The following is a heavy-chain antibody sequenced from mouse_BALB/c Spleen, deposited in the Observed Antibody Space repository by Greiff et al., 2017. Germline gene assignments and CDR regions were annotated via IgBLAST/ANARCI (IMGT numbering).Heavy chain of an antibody. Sequence: EVKLVESGGGLVQPGGSRKLSCAASGFTFSSFGMHWVRQAPEKGLEWVAYISSGSSTIYYADTVKGRFTISRDNPKNTLLLQMTSLRSEDTAMYYCAALYYDYDYAMDYWGQGTSVTVSS. CDR2: ISSGSSTI. CDR1: GFTFSSFG. D-gene: IGHD2-4*01. V-gene: IGHV5-17*02. CDR3: AALYYDYDYAMDY. J-gene: IGHJ4*01.